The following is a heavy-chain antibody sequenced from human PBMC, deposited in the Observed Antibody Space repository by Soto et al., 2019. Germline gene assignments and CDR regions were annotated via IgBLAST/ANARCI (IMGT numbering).Heavy chain of an antibody. CDR2: IYWADDK. D-gene: IGHD3-22*01. V-gene: IGHV2-5*02. Sequence: QITLKESGPTLVKPTQTLTLTCTFSGFSLSTSGVGVGWLRHPPGNALEWLALIYWADDKRYSQSLKSRLNTTKDTSKHQVVLTMTNMDPVDTAKYYCARQGASDDSSGSIDYWGQGTLVTVSS. CDR1: GFSLSTSGVG. J-gene: IGHJ4*02. CDR3: ARQGASDDSSGSIDY.